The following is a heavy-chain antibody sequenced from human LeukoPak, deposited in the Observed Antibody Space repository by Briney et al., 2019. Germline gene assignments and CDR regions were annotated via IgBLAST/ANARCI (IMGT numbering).Heavy chain of an antibody. CDR1: GGSFGNYY. J-gene: IGHJ3*02. D-gene: IGHD2/OR15-2a*01. CDR3: ARDFSAAFDI. Sequence: SETLSLTCTVSGGSFGNYYWSWIRQPPGKGLEWIGYIYDSGTTNYSPSLKSRVTIPVDTSKNQFSLKLSSVTAADTAVYYCARDFSAAFDIWGQGTMVTVSS. V-gene: IGHV4-59*01. CDR2: IYDSGTT.